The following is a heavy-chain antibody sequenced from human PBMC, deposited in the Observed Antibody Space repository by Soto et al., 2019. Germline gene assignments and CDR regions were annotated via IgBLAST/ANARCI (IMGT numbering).Heavy chain of an antibody. V-gene: IGHV1-8*01. J-gene: IGHJ6*02. CDR1: GYTFTSYD. CDR2: MNPNSGNT. Sequence: QVQLVQSGAEVKKPGASVKVSCKASGYTFTSYDINWVRQATGQGLEWMGWMNPNSGNTGYAQKFQGRVTMTRNTCISTAYMELSSLRSEDTAVYYCAGWGVSPRFYYYGMDVWGQGTTVTVSS. D-gene: IGHD3-16*01. CDR3: AGWGVSPRFYYYGMDV.